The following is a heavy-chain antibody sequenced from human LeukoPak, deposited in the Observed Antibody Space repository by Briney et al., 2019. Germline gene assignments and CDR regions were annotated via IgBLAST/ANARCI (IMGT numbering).Heavy chain of an antibody. V-gene: IGHV4-4*07. Sequence: SETLSLTCTVSGGSISSYYWNWIRQPAGKGLEWIGRIYTTGSNNYNPSLKKRVTMSVDTSKSQFSLKLSSVTAADTAMYYCARTLYYGDFADDAFDIWGQGTMVTVSS. D-gene: IGHD4-17*01. J-gene: IGHJ3*02. CDR1: GGSISSYY. CDR3: ARTLYYGDFADDAFDI. CDR2: IYTTGSN.